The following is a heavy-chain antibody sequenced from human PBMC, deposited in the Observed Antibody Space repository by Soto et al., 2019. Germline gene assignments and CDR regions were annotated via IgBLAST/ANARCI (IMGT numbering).Heavy chain of an antibody. D-gene: IGHD1-1*01. V-gene: IGHV4-59*08. J-gene: IGHJ6*03. Sequence: SETLSLTCTVSGGSISSYYWSWIRQPPGKGLEWIGYIYYSGSTNYNPSLKSRVTISVDTSKNQFSLKLSSVTAADTAVYYCARHLPPGLLFDGGQRRCYYYYYMDVWGKGTTVTVSS. CDR2: IYYSGST. CDR1: GGSISSYY. CDR3: ARHLPPGLLFDGGQRRCYYYYYMDV.